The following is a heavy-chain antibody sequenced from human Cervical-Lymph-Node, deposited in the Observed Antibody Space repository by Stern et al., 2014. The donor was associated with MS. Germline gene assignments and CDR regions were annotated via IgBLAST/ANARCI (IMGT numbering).Heavy chain of an antibody. V-gene: IGHV1-3*01. CDR1: GYNFIDHA. D-gene: IGHD4-11*01. J-gene: IGHJ4*02. CDR2: INGGPGTT. CDR3: ARQPDYSDFLDF. Sequence: QVQLGQSGAEVKKPGASMTISCKTSGYNFIDHAIHWVRQAPGQRLEWMGWINGGPGTTKYSQKFQGRFSFPRDHAASAAYMDLSSLSPDDTAVYYCARQPDYSDFLDFWGQGTLVTVSS.